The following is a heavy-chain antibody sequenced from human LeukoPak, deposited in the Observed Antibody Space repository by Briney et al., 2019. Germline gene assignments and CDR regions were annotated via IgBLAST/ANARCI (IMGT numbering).Heavy chain of an antibody. J-gene: IGHJ4*02. V-gene: IGHV4-39*01. D-gene: IGHD3-10*01. Sequence: SETLSLTCTVSGGSISSSSYYWGWIRQPPGKGLEWSGCIYYSGSTYYNPSLKSRVTISVDTCKNQFSLKLSSVTAADTAVYNCARLSYYGSGSYYFDYWGQGTLVTVSS. CDR3: ARLSYYGSGSYYFDY. CDR2: IYYSGST. CDR1: GGSISSSSYY.